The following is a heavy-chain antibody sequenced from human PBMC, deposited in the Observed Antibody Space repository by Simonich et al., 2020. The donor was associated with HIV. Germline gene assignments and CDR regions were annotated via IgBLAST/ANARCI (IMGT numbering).Heavy chain of an antibody. J-gene: IGHJ3*02. D-gene: IGHD7-27*01. CDR1: GGSFSGYY. CDR3: ARLERGIDAFDI. V-gene: IGHV4-34*12. Sequence: QVHLQQWGAGLLKPSETLSLTCAVYGGSFSGYYWTWIRQPPGKGLEGIGEIIHRGSTNNNPPLQSRVTISVDSSKKQFSLKLSSVTAADTAVYYCARLERGIDAFDIWGQGTMVTVSS. CDR2: IIHRGST.